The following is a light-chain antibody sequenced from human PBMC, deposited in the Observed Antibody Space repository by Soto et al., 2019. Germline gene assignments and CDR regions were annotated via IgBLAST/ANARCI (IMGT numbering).Light chain of an antibody. J-gene: IGKJ1*01. CDR1: QGISSY. Sequence: AIRMTQSPSSLSASTGDRVTITCRASQGISSYLAWYQQKPGKAPKPLIYAASTLQSGYPSRFSGSGSGTDFTLTISCLQSEDFATYYCQQYYSYPRTFGQGTKVEIK. CDR2: AAS. CDR3: QQYYSYPRT. V-gene: IGKV1-8*01.